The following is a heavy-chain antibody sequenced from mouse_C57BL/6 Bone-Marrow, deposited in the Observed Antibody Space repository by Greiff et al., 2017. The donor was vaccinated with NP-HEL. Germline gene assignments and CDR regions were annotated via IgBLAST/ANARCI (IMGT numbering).Heavy chain of an antibody. Sequence: EVQLQQSGPGLVKPSQSLSLTCSVTGYSITSGYYWNWIRQFPGNKLEWMGYISYDGSNNYNPSLKNRISITRDTSKNQFFLKLNSVTTEDTATYYSARGAAFYYYGSSYGYAMDYWGQGTSVTVSS. CDR2: ISYDGSN. J-gene: IGHJ4*01. V-gene: IGHV3-6*01. CDR3: ARGAAFYYYGSSYGYAMDY. D-gene: IGHD1-1*01. CDR1: GYSITSGYY.